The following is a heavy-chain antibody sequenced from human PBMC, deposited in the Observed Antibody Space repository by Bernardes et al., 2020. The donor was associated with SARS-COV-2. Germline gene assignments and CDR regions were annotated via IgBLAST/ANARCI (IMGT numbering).Heavy chain of an antibody. J-gene: IGHJ5*02. CDR3: ARGGSPRWGSTSCYSCDSGYWFHP. CDR1: GGSITDDY. CDR2: VNESGST. Sequence: SEPLSLTCAVSGGSITDDYWSWIRQSPGEGLEWIGEVNESGSTAYNPSLESRVTISVDTSKNLFSLKVTPVTAADTAVYYCARGGSPRWGSTSCYSCDSGYWFHPWGQGKLVTISS. D-gene: IGHD2-2*01. V-gene: IGHV4-34*01.